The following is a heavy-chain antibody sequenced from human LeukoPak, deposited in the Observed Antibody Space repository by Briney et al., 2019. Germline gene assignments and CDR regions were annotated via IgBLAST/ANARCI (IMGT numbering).Heavy chain of an antibody. CDR1: GFKFSNYG. V-gene: IGHV3-30*02. CDR2: IRYDGSKK. CDR3: ARGLGNYDILTGYLN. J-gene: IGHJ4*02. D-gene: IGHD3-9*01. Sequence: PGGSLRLSCAASGFKFSNYGMHWVRQAPGKGLEWVALIRYDGSKKYYRDSVKGRFTISRDNSKNTLYLQMDSLRPEDTAMYYCARGLGNYDILTGYLNWGQGTPVAVSS.